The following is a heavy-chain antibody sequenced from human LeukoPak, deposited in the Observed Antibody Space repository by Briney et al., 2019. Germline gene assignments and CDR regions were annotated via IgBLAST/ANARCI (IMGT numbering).Heavy chain of an antibody. CDR1: GFTFSSYA. CDR2: ISGGGDMT. V-gene: IGHV3-23*01. J-gene: IGHJ4*02. D-gene: IGHD3-22*01. CDR3: AKDPTHFRVWDDYDNTRLNY. Sequence: PGGSLRLSCAASGFTFSSYAMSWVRQGPGEGLEWVSAISGGGDMTHYTDSVKGRFTISRDNSRNVLYLQMNSLRAEDTAVYYCAKDPTHFRVWDDYDNTRLNYWGQGTLVTVSS.